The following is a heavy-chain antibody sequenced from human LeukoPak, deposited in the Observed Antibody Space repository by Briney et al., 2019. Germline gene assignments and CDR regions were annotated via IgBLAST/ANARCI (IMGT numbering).Heavy chain of an antibody. CDR3: ARGYCNSLLDF. J-gene: IGHJ4*02. D-gene: IGHD6-13*01. CDR1: GYTFTNSY. Sequence: ASVKVSCKASGYTFTNSYIHWGRHAPGQGLEWMAIINPISGSTSTAQNSQGRVTMTTDTTTGPVYLELRSLRSRDTAVYYCARGYCNSLLDFWGQGTLVTVSS. V-gene: IGHV1-46*01. CDR2: INPISGST.